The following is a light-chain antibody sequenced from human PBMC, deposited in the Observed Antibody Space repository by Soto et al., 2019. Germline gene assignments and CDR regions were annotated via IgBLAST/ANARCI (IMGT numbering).Light chain of an antibody. Sequence: ETVMTQSPATLSVSPGERVTLSCRASQSVSNNLGWYQQKPGQAPRPLIYGAATRANGIPGRFSGSGSGTEFNLTISSRQSEDFAVYYCHQYNNWPVYTFGQGTKLEI. J-gene: IGKJ2*01. CDR2: GAA. CDR3: HQYNNWPVYT. V-gene: IGKV3-15*01. CDR1: QSVSNN.